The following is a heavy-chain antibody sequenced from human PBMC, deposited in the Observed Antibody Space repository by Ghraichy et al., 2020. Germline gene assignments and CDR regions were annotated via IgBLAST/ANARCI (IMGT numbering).Heavy chain of an antibody. J-gene: IGHJ4*02. D-gene: IGHD4-11*01. CDR1: GGSISSYY. Sequence: SETLSLTCTVSGGSISSYYWSWIRQPPGKGLEWIGYIYYSGSTNYNPSLKSRVTISVDTSKNQFSLKLSSVTAADTAVYYCARVVYSKGVDYWGQGTLVTVSS. CDR2: IYYSGST. V-gene: IGHV4-59*01. CDR3: ARVVYSKGVDY.